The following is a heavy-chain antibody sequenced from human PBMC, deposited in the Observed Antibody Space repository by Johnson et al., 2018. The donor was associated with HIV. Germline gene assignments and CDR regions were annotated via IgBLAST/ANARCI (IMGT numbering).Heavy chain of an antibody. CDR2: ISGNGGST. Sequence: VYLVESGGGLVQPGESLRLSCGASGFTFSSHHMHWVRQAPGKGLEHVSAISGNGGSTYYANSVKGRFTISRDNFNNTLYLQMGSLTAEDMAVYYCARRRYSTSWQEAFDIWGQGTMVTVSS. CDR3: ARRRYSTSWQEAFDI. CDR1: GFTFSSHH. V-gene: IGHV3-64*01. D-gene: IGHD6-13*01. J-gene: IGHJ3*02.